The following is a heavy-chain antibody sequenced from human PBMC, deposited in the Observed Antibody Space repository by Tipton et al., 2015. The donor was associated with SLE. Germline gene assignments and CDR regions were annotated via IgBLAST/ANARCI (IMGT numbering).Heavy chain of an antibody. D-gene: IGHD3-10*01. V-gene: IGHV4-31*03. CDR2: IYYSGST. J-gene: IGHJ3*02. Sequence: TLSLTCTVSGGSISSGGYYWSWIRQHPGKGLEWIGYIYYSGSTYYNPSLKSRVTISVDTSKNQFSLKLSSVTPEDTAVYYCARVRDGSGAFDIWGQGTMVTVSS. CDR3: ARVRDGSGAFDI. CDR1: GGSISSGGYY.